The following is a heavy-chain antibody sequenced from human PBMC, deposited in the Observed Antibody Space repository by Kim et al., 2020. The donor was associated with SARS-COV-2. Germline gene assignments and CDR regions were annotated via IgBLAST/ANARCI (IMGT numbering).Heavy chain of an antibody. CDR3: ARQLLSSGSYYEDYYYGMDV. CDR1: GGTFSSYA. J-gene: IGHJ6*02. D-gene: IGHD1-26*01. Sequence: SVKVSCKASGGTFSSYAISWVRQAPGQGLEWMGGIIPIFGTANYAQKFQGRVTITADESTSTAYMELSSLRSEDTAVYYCARQLLSSGSYYEDYYYGMDVWGQGTTVTVSS. CDR2: IIPIFGTA. V-gene: IGHV1-69*13.